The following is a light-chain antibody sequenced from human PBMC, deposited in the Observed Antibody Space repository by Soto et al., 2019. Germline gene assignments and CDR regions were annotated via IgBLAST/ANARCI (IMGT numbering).Light chain of an antibody. CDR1: QSISSY. CDR3: QQYGSSQWT. Sequence: TQSPSTLSASVGDRVTITCRASQSISSYLAWYQQKPGQAPRLLIYGASSRATGIPDRFGGSGAGTDFTLTVSRLEPEDFAVYYCQQYGSSQWTFGQGTKVEIK. J-gene: IGKJ1*01. V-gene: IGKV3-20*01. CDR2: GAS.